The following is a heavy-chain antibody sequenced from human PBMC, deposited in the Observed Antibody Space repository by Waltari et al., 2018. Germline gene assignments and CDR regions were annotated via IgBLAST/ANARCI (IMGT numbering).Heavy chain of an antibody. CDR3: ARDQLGYYYMDV. CDR2: IIPIFGTA. J-gene: IGHJ6*03. D-gene: IGHD1-1*01. Sequence: QGLEWMGGIIPIFGTANYAQKFQGRVTITADESTSTAYMELSSLRSEDTAVYYCARDQLGYYYMDVWGKGTTVTVSS. V-gene: IGHV1-69*01.